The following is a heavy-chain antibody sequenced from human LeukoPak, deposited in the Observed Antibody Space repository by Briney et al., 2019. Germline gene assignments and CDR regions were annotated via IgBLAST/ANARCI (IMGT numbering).Heavy chain of an antibody. CDR2: ISTNTGNP. Sequence: ASVKVSCKASGYTFTSYAMNWVRQAPGQGLEWMGWISTNTGNPTYAQGFTGRFVFSLDTSVSTAYLQINSLKAEDTAVYYCAREVAPGGFDYWGQGTLVTVSS. V-gene: IGHV7-4-1*02. CDR3: AREVAPGGFDY. J-gene: IGHJ4*02. CDR1: GYTFTSYA. D-gene: IGHD4-23*01.